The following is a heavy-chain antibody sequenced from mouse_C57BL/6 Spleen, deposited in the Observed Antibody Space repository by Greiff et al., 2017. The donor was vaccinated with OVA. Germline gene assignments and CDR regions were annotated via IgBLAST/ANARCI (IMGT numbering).Heavy chain of an antibody. Sequence: QVQLQQSGPELVKPGASVKLSCKASGYTFTSYWMHWVKQRPGQGLEWIGNINPSNGGTNYNEKFKSKATLTVDKSSSTAYMQLSSLTSEDSAVYYCARTYSNYVYWYFDVWGTGTTVTVSS. CDR3: ARTYSNYVYWYFDV. CDR1: GYTFTSYW. J-gene: IGHJ1*03. CDR2: INPSNGGT. V-gene: IGHV1-53*01. D-gene: IGHD2-5*01.